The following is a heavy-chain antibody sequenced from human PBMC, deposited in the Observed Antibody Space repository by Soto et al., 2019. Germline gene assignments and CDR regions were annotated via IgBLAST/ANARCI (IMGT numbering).Heavy chain of an antibody. CDR1: GFLLSNYA. J-gene: IGHJ4*02. CDR2: ISFDGSRT. D-gene: IGHD3-22*01. CDR3: GREQNSGYYRTADY. Sequence: QVQLVESGGGVVQPGRSLRLSCAASGFLLSNYAMHWVRQAPGKGLEWLGGISFDGSRTHYAGSMEGRFTISRDTSKNTLYLQMNSLRAEDTALYFCGREQNSGYYRTADYWGQGTLVTVSS. V-gene: IGHV3-30*14.